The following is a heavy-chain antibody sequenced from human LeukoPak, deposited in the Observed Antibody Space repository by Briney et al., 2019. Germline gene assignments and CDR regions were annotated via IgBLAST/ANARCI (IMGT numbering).Heavy chain of an antibody. V-gene: IGHV4-59*01. CDR1: GGSISSYY. Sequence: PSATLSLTCTVSGGSISSYYWSWIRQPPGKGLEWIGYIYYSGSTNYNPSLKSRVTISVDTSKNQFSLKLSSVTAADTAVYYCASRRDYYDSSGYYSHGAFDIWGQGTMVTVSS. J-gene: IGHJ3*02. D-gene: IGHD3-22*01. CDR2: IYYSGST. CDR3: ASRRDYYDSSGYYSHGAFDI.